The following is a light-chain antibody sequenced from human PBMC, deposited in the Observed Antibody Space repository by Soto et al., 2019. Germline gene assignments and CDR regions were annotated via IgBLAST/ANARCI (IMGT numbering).Light chain of an antibody. CDR2: GAS. V-gene: IGKV3-20*01. J-gene: IGKJ1*01. CDR3: QQYSTSGT. Sequence: EIVFTQSPGTLSLSPGERATLSCRASQSVSNNYLAWYQQKPGQAPRLLIDGASNRATGIPDRFSGSGSGTDFTLTISRLKPEYSAVYYCQQYSTSGTFGQGTKVDIK. CDR1: QSVSNNY.